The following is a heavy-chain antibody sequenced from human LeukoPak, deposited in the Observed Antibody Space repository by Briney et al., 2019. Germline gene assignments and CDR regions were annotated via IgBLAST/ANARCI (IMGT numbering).Heavy chain of an antibody. D-gene: IGHD3/OR15-3a*01. J-gene: IGHJ4*02. CDR1: GYTLTSYG. V-gene: IGHV1-18*01. CDR2: ISAYNGNT. CDR3: ARSSPGFGLYYFDY. Sequence: VASVKVSCKASGYTLTSYGISWVRQAPGQGLEWMGWISAYNGNTNYAQKLQGRVTMTTDTSTSTAYMELRSLRSDDTAVYYCARSSPGFGLYYFDYWGQGTLVTVSS.